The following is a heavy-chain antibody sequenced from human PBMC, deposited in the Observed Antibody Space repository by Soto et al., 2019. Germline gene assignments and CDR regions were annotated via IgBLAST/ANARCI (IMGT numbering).Heavy chain of an antibody. CDR2: INPNSGGT. CDR1: GYTFTGYY. J-gene: IGHJ6*02. CDR3: ARAQGVPGSYYSPWGYCYYGMDV. Sequence: ASVKVSCKASGYTFTGYYMHWVRQAPGQGLEWMGWINPNSGGTNYAQKFQGWVTMTRDTAISTAYMGPIRLGSDDTAVYYCARAQGVPGSYYSPWGYCYYGMDVWGQGTTVTVSS. D-gene: IGHD1-26*01. V-gene: IGHV1-2*04.